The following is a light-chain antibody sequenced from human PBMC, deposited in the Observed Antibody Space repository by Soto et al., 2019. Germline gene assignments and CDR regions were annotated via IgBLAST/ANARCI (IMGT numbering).Light chain of an antibody. CDR3: QQYGSSPWT. Sequence: EIVLTQSPGTLSLSPGERATLSCRASQSVRSSYLAWYQHKPGQAPRLLIYGASNMATGIPDRFSGSESGTDFTLTISRLETEDFAWYYCQQYGSSPWTFGQGTKVEIK. J-gene: IGKJ1*01. CDR2: GAS. CDR1: QSVRSSY. V-gene: IGKV3-20*01.